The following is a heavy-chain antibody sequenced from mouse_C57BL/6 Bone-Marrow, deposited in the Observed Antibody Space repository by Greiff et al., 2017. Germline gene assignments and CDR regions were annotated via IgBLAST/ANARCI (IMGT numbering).Heavy chain of an antibody. CDR3: ARRGYYGSSTAWFAY. V-gene: IGHV3-6*01. CDR1: GYSITSGYY. Sequence: ESGPGLVKPSQSLSLTCSVTGYSITSGYYWNWIRQFPGNKLEWMGYISYDGSNNYNPSLKNRISITRDTSKNQFFLKLNSVTTEDTATYYCARRGYYGSSTAWFAYWGQGTLVTVSA. J-gene: IGHJ3*01. CDR2: ISYDGSN. D-gene: IGHD1-1*01.